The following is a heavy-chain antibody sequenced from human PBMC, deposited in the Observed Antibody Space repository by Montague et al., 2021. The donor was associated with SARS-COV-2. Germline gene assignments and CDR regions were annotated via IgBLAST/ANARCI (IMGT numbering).Heavy chain of an antibody. CDR3: ARVARYCTNGVCQTYYYYGMDV. D-gene: IGHD2-8*01. CDR1: SGSINSCYFY. V-gene: IGHV4-31*03. Sequence: TLSLTCSVSSGSINSCYFYWSCIRPPPGKGRVWIIYIYDSGXTXHXXXXEXRLTIAVDTSKNQLSLSLSSVTAADTAVYYCARVARYCTNGVCQTYYYYGMDVWGQGTTVTVSS. J-gene: IGHJ6*02. CDR2: IYDSGXT.